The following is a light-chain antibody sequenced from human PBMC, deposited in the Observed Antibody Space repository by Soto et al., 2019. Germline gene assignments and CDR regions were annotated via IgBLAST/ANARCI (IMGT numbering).Light chain of an antibody. Sequence: QSALTQPASVSGSPGQSITISCTGSNSDIGTYNYVSWYQQHPGKAPKLVISEVSNRPSGISDRFSGSKSGNAASLTISGLQAEDEATYYCSSYTSTSTLDVFGPGTKLTVL. J-gene: IGLJ1*01. CDR1: NSDIGTYNY. V-gene: IGLV2-14*01. CDR3: SSYTSTSTLDV. CDR2: EVS.